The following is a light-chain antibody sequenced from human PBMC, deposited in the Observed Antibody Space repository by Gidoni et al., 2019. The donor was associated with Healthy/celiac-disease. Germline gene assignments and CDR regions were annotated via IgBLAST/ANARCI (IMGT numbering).Light chain of an antibody. Sequence: MTQSPSSLSASVGDRVTITCRASQSISSYLNWYQQKPGKAPTLLIYAASSLQSGVPSRFSGSGSGTDFTLTISSLQPEDFATYYCQQSYSTPRTFGQGTKVEIK. CDR1: QSISSY. V-gene: IGKV1-39*01. CDR3: QQSYSTPRT. J-gene: IGKJ1*01. CDR2: AAS.